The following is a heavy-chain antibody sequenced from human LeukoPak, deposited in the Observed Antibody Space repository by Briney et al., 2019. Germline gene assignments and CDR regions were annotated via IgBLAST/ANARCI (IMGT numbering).Heavy chain of an antibody. V-gene: IGHV3-30*02. J-gene: IGHJ4*02. CDR1: RFIFSSYG. D-gene: IGHD1-26*01. Sequence: GGSLRLSCAASRFIFSSYGMHWVRQAPGKGLEWVAYIRYDGTDKYYADSVTGRFTISRDNSKKTLSLHMTSLRPDDTAVYYCVRDTSVGAAYFDFWGQGALVAVSS. CDR3: VRDTSVGAAYFDF. CDR2: IRYDGTDK.